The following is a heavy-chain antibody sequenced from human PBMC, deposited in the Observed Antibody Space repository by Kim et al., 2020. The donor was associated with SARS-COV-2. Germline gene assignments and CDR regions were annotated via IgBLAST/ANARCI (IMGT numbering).Heavy chain of an antibody. CDR2: GST. J-gene: IGHJ5*02. V-gene: IGHV4-34*01. CDR3: ARDAGGWFDP. Sequence: GSTSSNPSLESRITMSVDTSKNQISLKVTSVTAADTAVYYCARDAGGWFDPWGQGTLVTVSS.